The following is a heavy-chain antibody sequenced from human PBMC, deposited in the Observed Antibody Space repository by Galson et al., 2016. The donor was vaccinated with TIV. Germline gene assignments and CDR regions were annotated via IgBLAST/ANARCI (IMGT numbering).Heavy chain of an antibody. CDR3: ARGNPGNPNF. CDR1: GFTFSNYW. J-gene: IGHJ4*02. D-gene: IGHD4-23*01. Sequence: LRLSCAASGFTFSNYWMHWVRQSPGEGLIYVSRINTDGDASDYADSVKGRFTISRDNVKNIVFLQMTALRVGDTAVYYCARGNPGNPNFWGQGTLVTVSS. CDR2: INTDGDAS. V-gene: IGHV3-74*01.